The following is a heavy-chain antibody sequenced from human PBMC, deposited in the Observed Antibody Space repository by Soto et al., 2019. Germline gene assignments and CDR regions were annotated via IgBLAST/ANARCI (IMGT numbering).Heavy chain of an antibody. CDR3: ASNSGSSSSAFDY. J-gene: IGHJ4*02. D-gene: IGHD1-26*01. CDR2: IIPIFGTA. Sequence: SVKVSCRASGGTFSSYAISWVRQAPGQGLEWMGGIIPIFGTANYAQKFQGRVTITADESTSTAYMELSSLRSEDTAVYYCASNSGSSSSAFDYWGQGTLVTVSS. V-gene: IGHV1-69*13. CDR1: GGTFSSYA.